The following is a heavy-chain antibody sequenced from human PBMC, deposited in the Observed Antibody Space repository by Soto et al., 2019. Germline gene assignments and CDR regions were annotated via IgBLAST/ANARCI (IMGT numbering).Heavy chain of an antibody. CDR3: ASYYYGSGSYYKRPHSGMDV. J-gene: IGHJ6*02. D-gene: IGHD3-10*01. CDR1: GGTFSSYA. Sequence: SVKVSCKASGGTFSSYAISWVRQAPGQGLEWMGGIIPIFGTANYAQKFQGRVTITADESTSTAYMELSRLRSEDTAVYYCASYYYGSGSYYKRPHSGMDVWGQGTTVTVSS. CDR2: IIPIFGTA. V-gene: IGHV1-69*13.